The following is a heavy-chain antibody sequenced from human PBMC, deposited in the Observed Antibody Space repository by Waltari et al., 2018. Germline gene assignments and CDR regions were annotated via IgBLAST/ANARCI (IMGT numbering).Heavy chain of an antibody. CDR2: ITSSGRI. V-gene: IGHV3-21*01. Sequence: VQLMESGGGLVKPGGSLRLSCAASGFSFSSYNINWVRQAPGEGVEWVSSITSSGRIFYAASVRGRLTISRDNTKSSLYLQMNYLRVEDTAVYYCARDRSSDDAFDIWGQGTVVTV. J-gene: IGHJ3*02. CDR1: GFSFSSYN. CDR3: ARDRSSDDAFDI.